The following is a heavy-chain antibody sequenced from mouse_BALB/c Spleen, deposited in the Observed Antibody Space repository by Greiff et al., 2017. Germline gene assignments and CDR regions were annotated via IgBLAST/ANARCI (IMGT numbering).Heavy chain of an antibody. CDR2: ISNGGGST. CDR3: ARHGLGNYGRTYYAMDY. CDR1: GFTFSSYT. D-gene: IGHD2-1*01. J-gene: IGHJ4*01. V-gene: IGHV5-12-2*01. Sequence: EVKLVESGGGLVQPGGSLKLSCAASGFTFSSYTMSWVRQTPEKRLEWVAYISNGGGSTYYPDTVKGRFTISRDNAKNTLYLQMSSLKSEDTAMYYCARHGLGNYGRTYYAMDYWGQGTSVTVSS.